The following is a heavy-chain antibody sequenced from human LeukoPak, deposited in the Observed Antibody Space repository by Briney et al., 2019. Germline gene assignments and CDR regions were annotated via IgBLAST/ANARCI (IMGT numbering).Heavy chain of an antibody. D-gene: IGHD6-19*01. CDR1: GGSISSYY. V-gene: IGHV4-59*01. CDR3: ARGSGVAVGMDV. J-gene: IGHJ6*02. Sequence: SETLSLTRTVSGGSISSYYWSWIRQPPGKGLEWIGYMFYSGGTYYNPSLKSRVSILADTSKSQFSLRLNSVTTADTAVYFCARGSGVAVGMDVWGQGTTVIVSS. CDR2: MFYSGGT.